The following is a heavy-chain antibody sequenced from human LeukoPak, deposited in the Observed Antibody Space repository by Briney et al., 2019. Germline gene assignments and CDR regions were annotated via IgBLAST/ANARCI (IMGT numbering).Heavy chain of an antibody. CDR1: GGSISSSSYY. D-gene: IGHD3-9*01. V-gene: IGHV4-39*01. CDR2: IYYSGST. Sequence: PSETLSLTCTVSGGSISSSSYYWGWIRQPPGKGLEWIGSIYYSGSTYYNPSLKSRVTISVDTSKNQFSLKLSSVTAADTAVYYCARQLLHWDILTDYYPSWFDPWGQGTLVTVSS. CDR3: ARQLLHWDILTDYYPSWFDP. J-gene: IGHJ5*02.